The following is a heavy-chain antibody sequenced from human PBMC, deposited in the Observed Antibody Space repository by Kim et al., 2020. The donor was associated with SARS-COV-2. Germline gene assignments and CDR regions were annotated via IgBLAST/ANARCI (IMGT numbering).Heavy chain of an antibody. CDR3: ARAPSYDILTGYYLPHYYYGMDV. CDR1: GGSISSYY. J-gene: IGHJ6*02. V-gene: IGHV4-59*13. Sequence: SETLSLTCTVSGGSISSYYWSWIRQPPGKGLEWIGYIYYSGSTNYNPSLKSRVTISVDTSKNQFSLKLSSVTAADTAVYYCARAPSYDILTGYYLPHYYYGMDVWGHGTPVTVSS. D-gene: IGHD3-9*01. CDR2: IYYSGST.